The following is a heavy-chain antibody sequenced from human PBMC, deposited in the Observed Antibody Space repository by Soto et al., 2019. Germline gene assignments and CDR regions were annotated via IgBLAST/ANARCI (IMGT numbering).Heavy chain of an antibody. CDR1: GYTFTSYG. J-gene: IGHJ4*02. V-gene: IGHV1-18*01. CDR3: VRDMQLWRLAS. D-gene: IGHD2-21*01. CDR2: ISAYNGNT. Sequence: ASVKVSCKASGYTFTSYGISWVRQAPGQGLEWMGWISAYNGNTNYAQKLQGRVTMTTDTSTSTAYMELRSLRAEDTAVYYCVRDMQLWRLASWGQGTLVTVSS.